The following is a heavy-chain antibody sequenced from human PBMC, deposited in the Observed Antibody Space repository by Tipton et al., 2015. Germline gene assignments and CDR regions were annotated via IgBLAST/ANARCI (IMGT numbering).Heavy chain of an antibody. J-gene: IGHJ2*01. V-gene: IGHV3-53*01. CDR3: ARNGWWDYDWYFDL. D-gene: IGHD2-15*01. CDR1: GFTVSRNF. Sequence: SLRLSCAASGFTVSRNFMSWVRQAPGKGLEWVSITYTGGSTYYGDSVKGRFTISRDNSKNTLYLQVNSLRAEDTAVYYCARNGWWDYDWYFDLWGRGTLVTVSS. CDR2: TYTGGST.